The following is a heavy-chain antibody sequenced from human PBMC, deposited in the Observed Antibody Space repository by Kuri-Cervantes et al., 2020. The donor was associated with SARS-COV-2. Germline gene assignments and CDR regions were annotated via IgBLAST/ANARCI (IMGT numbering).Heavy chain of an antibody. CDR3: ARVPGGYSYGPFDY. CDR1: GGSISSYY. Sequence: GSLRLSCTVSGGSISSYYWSWIRQPAGKGLEWIGRIYTSGSTNYNPSLKSRVTMSVDTSKNQSTLKLSSVTAADTAVYYCARVPGGYSYGPFDYWGQGTLVTVSS. D-gene: IGHD5-18*01. V-gene: IGHV4-4*07. J-gene: IGHJ4*02. CDR2: IYTSGST.